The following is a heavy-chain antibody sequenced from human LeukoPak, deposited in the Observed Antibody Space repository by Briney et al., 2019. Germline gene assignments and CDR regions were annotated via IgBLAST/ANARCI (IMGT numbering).Heavy chain of an antibody. J-gene: IGHJ6*03. CDR3: ARSYYDILTGYYGWYYYYYMDV. CDR2: INSDGSST. V-gene: IGHV3-74*01. D-gene: IGHD3-9*01. Sequence: GGSLRLSCAASGFTFSSYWMHWLRQAPGKGLVWVSRINSDGSSTSYADSVKGRFTISRDNAKNTLYLKMNSLRAEDTAVYYCARSYYDILTGYYGWYYYYYMDVWGKGTTVTVSS. CDR1: GFTFSSYW.